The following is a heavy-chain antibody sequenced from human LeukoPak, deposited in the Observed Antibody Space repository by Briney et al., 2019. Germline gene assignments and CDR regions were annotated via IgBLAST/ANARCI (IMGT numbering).Heavy chain of an antibody. CDR1: AYSISSGYY. J-gene: IGHJ4*02. V-gene: IGHV4-38-2*02. CDR3: ARLEHSSGIDY. CDR2: IYHSGST. D-gene: IGHD6-19*01. Sequence: SETLSLTCTVSAYSISSGYYWGWIRQPPGRGLEWIGTIYHSGSTYYNPSLKSRVTISVDTSKNQFSLKLNSVTAADTAVYYCARLEHSSGIDYWGQGTLVTVS.